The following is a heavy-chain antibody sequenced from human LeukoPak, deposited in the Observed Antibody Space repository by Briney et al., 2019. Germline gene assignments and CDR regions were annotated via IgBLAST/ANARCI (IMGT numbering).Heavy chain of an antibody. CDR3: ARDVERGPFDY. J-gene: IGHJ4*02. CDR2: IIPILGIA. V-gene: IGHV1-69*04. D-gene: IGHD1-1*01. Sequence: SVKVSCKASGGTFSSYAISWVRQAPGQGLEWMGRIIPILGIANYAQKFQGRVTITADKSTSTAYMELSSLRSEDTAVYYCARDVERGPFDYWGQGTLVTVSS. CDR1: GGTFSSYA.